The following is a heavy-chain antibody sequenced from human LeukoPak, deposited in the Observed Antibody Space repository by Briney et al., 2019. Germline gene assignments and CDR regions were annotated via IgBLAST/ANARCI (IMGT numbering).Heavy chain of an antibody. D-gene: IGHD6-13*01. CDR1: GFTFSSYG. Sequence: GGSLRLSCAASGFTFSSYGMHWVRQAPAKGLEWVAVIWYDGSNKYYVDSVKGRFTISRDNPKNTLYLQMNSLRGEDTAVYYCARSRTGTAAYAADYWGQGTLVTVSS. J-gene: IGHJ4*02. V-gene: IGHV3-33*01. CDR3: ARSRTGTAAYAADY. CDR2: IWYDGSNK.